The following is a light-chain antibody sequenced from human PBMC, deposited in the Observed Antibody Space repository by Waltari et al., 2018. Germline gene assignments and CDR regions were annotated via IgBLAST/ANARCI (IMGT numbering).Light chain of an antibody. CDR3: QQYYSTPFT. J-gene: IGKJ4*01. Sequence: DIVMTQSPDSLAVSLGERATINCKSSQSVLYSSNNKNYLAWYQQIPGQPPKLLIYWASTRESGVPDRFSGSGSGTDFTLTISSLQAEDVAVYYCQQYYSTPFTFGGGTKVEIK. V-gene: IGKV4-1*01. CDR1: QSVLYSSNNKNY. CDR2: WAS.